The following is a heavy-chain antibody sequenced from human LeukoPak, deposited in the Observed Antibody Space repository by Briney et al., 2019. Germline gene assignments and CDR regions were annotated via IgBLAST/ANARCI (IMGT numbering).Heavy chain of an antibody. D-gene: IGHD3-22*01. V-gene: IGHV4-34*01. CDR3: ARGLYYYDSSALDY. CDR2: INHSGST. J-gene: IGHJ4*02. Sequence: SETLSLTCAVYGGSFSGYYWSWIRQPPGKGLEWIGEINHSGSTNYNPSLKSRVTISVDTSKNQFSLKLSSVTAADTAVYYCARGLYYYDSSALDYWGQGTLVILSS. CDR1: GGSFSGYY.